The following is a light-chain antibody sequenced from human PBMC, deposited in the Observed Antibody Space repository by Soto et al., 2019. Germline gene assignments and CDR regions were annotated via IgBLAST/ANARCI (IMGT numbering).Light chain of an antibody. CDR2: GAS. CDR3: QQYNNWPVFT. CDR1: QSVSNN. Sequence: EIVMTQSPATLSVSPGERATLSCRASQSVSNNLAWYQQKPGQAPRLLIYGASTRATGFPARFSGSGSGTEFTLTNSSLQSEDFAIYYCQQYNNWPVFTFGAGTKVDIK. V-gene: IGKV3-15*01. J-gene: IGKJ3*01.